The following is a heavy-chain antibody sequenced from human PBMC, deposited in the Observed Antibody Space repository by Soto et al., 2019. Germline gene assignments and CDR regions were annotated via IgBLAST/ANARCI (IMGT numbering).Heavy chain of an antibody. Sequence: QVQLVESGGGVVQPGGSLRLSCAASGFTFGSHGMHWVRQAPGPGLEGVAGIGSDGRRASYADSVTGRFTISRDNGQNTLYLQMNSLRAEETAVYYCGRNDDYGDNGLDYWGQGTLVTVSP. CDR1: GFTFGSHG. CDR2: IGSDGRRA. J-gene: IGHJ4*02. D-gene: IGHD4-17*01. V-gene: IGHV3-33*01. CDR3: GRNDDYGDNGLDY.